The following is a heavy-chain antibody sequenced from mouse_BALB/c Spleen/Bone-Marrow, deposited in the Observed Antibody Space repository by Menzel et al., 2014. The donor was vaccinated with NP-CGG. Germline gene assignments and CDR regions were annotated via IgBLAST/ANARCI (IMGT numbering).Heavy chain of an antibody. CDR2: ISSGSTSI. Sequence: EVMLVESGGGLVQPGGSRKPSCAASGFTFSSFGMHWVRQAPERGLEWVAYISSGSTSIFYSDTVRGRFTISRDNPKNTLFLQMTSLTSEDTAMYYCARGGNWDDFDVWGAGTTVTVSS. J-gene: IGHJ1*01. CDR3: ARGGNWDDFDV. D-gene: IGHD4-1*01. CDR1: GFTFSSFG. V-gene: IGHV5-17*02.